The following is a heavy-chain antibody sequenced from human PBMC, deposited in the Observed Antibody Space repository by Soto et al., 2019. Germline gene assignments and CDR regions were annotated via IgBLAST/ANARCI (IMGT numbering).Heavy chain of an antibody. CDR1: GGSISSYY. J-gene: IGHJ2*01. Sequence: VQLQESGPGLVKPSETLSLTCTVSGGSISSYYWSWIRQPPGKGLEWIGYIYYSGSTNHNPSLKSRVTISVDTSKNQFSLKLSSVTAADTAVYYCGRFNWYFDLWGRGTLVTVSS. CDR2: IYYSGST. V-gene: IGHV4-59*08. CDR3: GRFNWYFDL.